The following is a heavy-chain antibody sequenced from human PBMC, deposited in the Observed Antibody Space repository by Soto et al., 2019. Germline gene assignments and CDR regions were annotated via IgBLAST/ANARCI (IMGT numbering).Heavy chain of an antibody. V-gene: IGHV1-69*06. CDR1: GGTFSSYA. CDR3: ARDQGEYCGRECYSSAFDI. Sequence: SVKVSCKASGGTFSSYAISWVRQAPGQGLEWMGGIIPIFGTANYAQKFQGRVTITADKSTSTAYMELSSLRSEDTAVYYCARDQGEYCGRECYSSAFDIWGQGTMVTVSS. J-gene: IGHJ3*02. CDR2: IIPIFGTA. D-gene: IGHD2-21*01.